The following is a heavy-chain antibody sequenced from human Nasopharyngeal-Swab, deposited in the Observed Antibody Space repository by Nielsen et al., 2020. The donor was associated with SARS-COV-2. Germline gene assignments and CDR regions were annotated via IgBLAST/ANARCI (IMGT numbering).Heavy chain of an antibody. CDR1: GDSVSSNRAA. Sequence: SQTLSLTCAISGDSVSSNRAAWNWIRQSPSRGLEWLGRTYYRSKWYNAYAVSVKSRITINPDTSKNQFSLQLNSVTPEDTAVYYCAREGEYYDILTGYRVIFDYWGQGTLVTVSS. D-gene: IGHD3-9*01. CDR2: TYYRSKWYN. V-gene: IGHV6-1*01. J-gene: IGHJ4*02. CDR3: AREGEYYDILTGYRVIFDY.